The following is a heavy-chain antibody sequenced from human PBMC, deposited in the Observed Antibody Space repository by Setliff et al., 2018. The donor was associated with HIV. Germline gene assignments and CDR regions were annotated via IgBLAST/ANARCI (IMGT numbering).Heavy chain of an antibody. J-gene: IGHJ6*03. CDR2: ISSDGSST. CDR1: GFTFSTYW. Sequence: GGSLRLSCAASGFTFSTYWMHWVRQFPGKGLVWVSRISSDGSSTNYADSVKGRFTISRDNADRSLYLQMNSLRAEDTAVYYCVKDEEYIGVVSATMNMPGYYHYYYMDVWGKGSTVTVSS. CDR3: VKDEEYIGVVSATMNMPGYYHYYYMDV. D-gene: IGHD2-2*01. V-gene: IGHV3-74*01.